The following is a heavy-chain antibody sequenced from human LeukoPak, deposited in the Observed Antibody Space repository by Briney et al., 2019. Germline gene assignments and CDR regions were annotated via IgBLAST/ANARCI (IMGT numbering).Heavy chain of an antibody. D-gene: IGHD5-18*01. V-gene: IGHV1-69*13. J-gene: IGHJ4*02. CDR2: IIPSLGTA. Sequence: VKVSCKASGGTFSSYAISWVRQAPGQGREWRGGIIPSLGTANYAKKFKGRVTITADKSTSTAYMDLSSLRSEDTAVYYCARDSTAMVNFRRTGSFDYWGQGTLVPVSS. CDR1: GGTFSSYA. CDR3: ARDSTAMVNFRRTGSFDY.